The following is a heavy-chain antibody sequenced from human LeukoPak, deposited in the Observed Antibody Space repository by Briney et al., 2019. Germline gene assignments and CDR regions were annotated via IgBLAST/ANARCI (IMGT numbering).Heavy chain of an antibody. CDR2: ISGSGAGK. Sequence: TGGSLRLSCAASGFTFSSYSMNWVRQAPGKGLEWVSSISGSGAGKFYAAPVKGRFTTSRDNSKNTLYVQMNSLRAEDTAVYYCAKAAYGDYAGAFDIWGQGTMVIVSS. D-gene: IGHD4-17*01. J-gene: IGHJ3*02. CDR3: AKAAYGDYAGAFDI. V-gene: IGHV3-23*01. CDR1: GFTFSSYS.